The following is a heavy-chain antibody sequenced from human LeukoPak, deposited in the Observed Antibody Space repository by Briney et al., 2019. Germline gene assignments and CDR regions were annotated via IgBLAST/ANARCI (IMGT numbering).Heavy chain of an antibody. V-gene: IGHV3-48*03. CDR3: AREKIPALVFDP. J-gene: IGHJ5*02. D-gene: IGHD6-13*01. CDR1: GFPFSSYE. Sequence: GGSLRLSCAASGFPFSSYEMHWLRQAPGKGLEWVAHISGSSGNILYSDSVKGRFSVSRDNASNVLCLQMNSLRVEDTAVYYCAREKIPALVFDPWGQGTLVAVSP. CDR2: ISGSSGNI.